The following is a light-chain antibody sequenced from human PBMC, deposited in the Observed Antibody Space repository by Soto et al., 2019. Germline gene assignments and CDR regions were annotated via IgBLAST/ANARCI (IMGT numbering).Light chain of an antibody. CDR2: EVT. J-gene: IGLJ2*01. CDR3: SSYTSSSNVDVI. CDR1: SSDVGGYNY. Sequence: QSVLTQPASVSGSPGQSITISCTGTSSDVGGYNYVSWYQQHPGKAPKLMIFEVTNRPSGVSNRFSGSKSGNTASLTISGLQAEDEADYYCSSYTSSSNVDVIFGGGTKLTVL. V-gene: IGLV2-14*01.